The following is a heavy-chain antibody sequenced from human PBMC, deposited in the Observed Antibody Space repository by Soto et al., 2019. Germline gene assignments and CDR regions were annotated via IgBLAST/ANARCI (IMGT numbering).Heavy chain of an antibody. V-gene: IGHV3-30*03. D-gene: IGHD4-17*01. Sequence: QEQLVESGGGVVQPERSLRLSCAASGFTFGHYGMHWVRQAPGKGLEWVAVISYDEDNIYYADSVRGRFTISRDNSENTLYLQMNSLRPEDTGVYFCARSGTKVTTFWYLDLWGRGTLVTASS. CDR2: ISYDEDNI. J-gene: IGHJ2*01. CDR1: GFTFGHYG. CDR3: ARSGTKVTTFWYLDL.